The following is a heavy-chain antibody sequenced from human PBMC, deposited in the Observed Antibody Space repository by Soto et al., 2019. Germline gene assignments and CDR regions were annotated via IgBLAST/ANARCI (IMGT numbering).Heavy chain of an antibody. CDR3: ARGYCNGGTCYSRFFDY. CDR1: GGSISPYY. Sequence: PSETLSLTCTVSGGSISPYYWGWIRQPPGKGLELIGYIYYSGSTNYNPSLKSRVTISVDASKNQFSLKLSSVTAADTAVYYCARGYCNGGTCYSRFFDYWGQGTLVTVSS. J-gene: IGHJ4*02. D-gene: IGHD2-15*01. V-gene: IGHV4-59*08. CDR2: IYYSGST.